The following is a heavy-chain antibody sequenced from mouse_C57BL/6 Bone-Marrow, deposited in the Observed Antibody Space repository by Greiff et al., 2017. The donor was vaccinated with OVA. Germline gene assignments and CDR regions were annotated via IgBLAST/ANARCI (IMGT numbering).Heavy chain of an antibody. Sequence: QVQLQQPGAELVMPGASVKLSCKASGYTFTSYWMHWVKQRPGQGLEWIGEIDPSDSYPNYNQKFKGKSTLTVDKSSSTAYMQLSSLTSEDSAVYDCARGGSTTGGDYWGQGTSVTVSS. CDR1: GYTFTSYW. J-gene: IGHJ4*01. D-gene: IGHD1-1*01. CDR3: ARGGSTTGGDY. CDR2: IDPSDSYP. V-gene: IGHV1-69*01.